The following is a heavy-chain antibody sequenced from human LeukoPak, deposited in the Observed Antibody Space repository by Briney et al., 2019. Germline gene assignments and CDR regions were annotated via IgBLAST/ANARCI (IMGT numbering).Heavy chain of an antibody. CDR3: ATVAGYYYYYYMDV. V-gene: IGHV1-69*05. D-gene: IGHD6-19*01. CDR2: IIPIFRTP. Sequence: IIPIFRTPNYPQKFHARVTITTDQSTTTAYMELSSLRSEDTAVYYCATVAGYYYYYYMDVWGKGTTVTVSS. J-gene: IGHJ6*03.